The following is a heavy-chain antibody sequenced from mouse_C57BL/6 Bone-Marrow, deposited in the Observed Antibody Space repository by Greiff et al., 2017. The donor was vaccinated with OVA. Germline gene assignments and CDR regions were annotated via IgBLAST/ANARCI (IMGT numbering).Heavy chain of an antibody. D-gene: IGHD3-2*02. CDR3: ASTAQATGGY. CDR1: GYSITSGYY. V-gene: IGHV3-6*01. J-gene: IGHJ3*01. CDR2: ISYDGSN. Sequence: EVQLQQSGPGLVKPSQSLSLTCSVTGYSITSGYYWNWIRQFPGNKLEWMGYISYDGSNNYNPSLKNRISITRDTSKNQFFLKLNSVTTEDTATYDCASTAQATGGYWGQGTLVTVSA.